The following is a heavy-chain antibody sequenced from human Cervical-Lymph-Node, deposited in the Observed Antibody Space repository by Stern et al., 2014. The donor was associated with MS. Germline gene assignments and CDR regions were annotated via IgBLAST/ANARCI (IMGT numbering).Heavy chain of an antibody. CDR2: ITPIFDTA. CDR1: GGTFRSNT. V-gene: IGHV1-69*01. CDR3: ARTVDTALVNCFDP. J-gene: IGHJ5*02. Sequence: QMQLVQSGAEVKKPGSSVKVSCKASGGTFRSNTINWVRQAPGQGLEWMGGITPIFDTAKYAQKFQGRVTITADESTSTAYMELSSLRSEDTAVYFCARTVDTALVNCFDPWGQGTLVTVS. D-gene: IGHD5-18*01.